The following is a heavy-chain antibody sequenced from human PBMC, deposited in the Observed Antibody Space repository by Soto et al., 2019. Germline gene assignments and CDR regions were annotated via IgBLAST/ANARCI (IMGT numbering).Heavy chain of an antibody. CDR3: ARAPYYYYYGMDV. CDR2: ISSSGSTI. CDR1: GFTFSDYY. Sequence: GGSLRLSCAASGFTFSDYYMSWIRQAPGKGLEWVSYISSSGSTIYYADSVKGRSTISRDNAKNSLYLQMNSLRAEDTAVYYCARAPYYYYYGMDVWGQGTTVTVSS. J-gene: IGHJ6*02. V-gene: IGHV3-11*01.